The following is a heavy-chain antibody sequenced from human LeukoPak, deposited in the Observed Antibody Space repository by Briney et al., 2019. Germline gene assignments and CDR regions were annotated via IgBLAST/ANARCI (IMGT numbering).Heavy chain of an antibody. Sequence: PSETLSLACTVSGGSISSSSYYWGWIRQPPGKGLEWIGSIYYSGGTYYNPSLKSRVTISVDTSMNQFSLRLSSVTAADTAVYYCARCREVVRGVNLFDYWGQGTLVTVSS. CDR2: IYYSGGT. D-gene: IGHD3-10*01. CDR3: ARCREVVRGVNLFDY. CDR1: GGSISSSSYY. V-gene: IGHV4-39*07. J-gene: IGHJ4*02.